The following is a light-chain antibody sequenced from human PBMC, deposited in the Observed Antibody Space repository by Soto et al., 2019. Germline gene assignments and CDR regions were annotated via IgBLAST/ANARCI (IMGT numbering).Light chain of an antibody. V-gene: IGKV3-15*01. CDR1: QSVSNN. Sequence: EIVMTQSPATLSVSPGERATLSCRASQSVSNNLAWYQQKPGQAPRLLIYGASTRATGIPATFSGSGSGTEFTLAINSLQSENFAVYSCQQYNDWPSTFGQGTKVEIK. CDR2: GAS. CDR3: QQYNDWPST. J-gene: IGKJ1*01.